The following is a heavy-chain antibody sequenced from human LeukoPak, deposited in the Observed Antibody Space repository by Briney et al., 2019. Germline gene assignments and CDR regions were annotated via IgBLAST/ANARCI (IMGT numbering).Heavy chain of an antibody. J-gene: IGHJ5*02. CDR1: GGSFSGYY. CDR3: ARDGGELLGGKEFDP. Sequence: KPSETLSLTCAVYGGSFSGYYWSWIRQPPGKGLEWIGEINHRGSTNYNPSLKSRVTISVDTSKNQFSLKLSSVTAADTAVYYCARDGGELLGGKEFDPWGQGTLVTVSS. D-gene: IGHD1-26*01. CDR2: INHRGST. V-gene: IGHV4-34*01.